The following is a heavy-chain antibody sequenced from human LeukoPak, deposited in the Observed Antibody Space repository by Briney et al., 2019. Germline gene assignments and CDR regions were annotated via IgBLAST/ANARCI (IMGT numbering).Heavy chain of an antibody. J-gene: IGHJ6*03. CDR3: AKADYGDYYYYMDV. D-gene: IGHD4-17*01. V-gene: IGHV3-74*01. CDR2: INNDGSVT. Sequence: PGGSLRLSCAASGFTFSSYSMNWVRRAPGKGLVWVSRINNDGSVTTYADSVKGRFTISRDNAKNTLFLQMNSLRAEDTAVYYCAKADYGDYYYYMDVWGKGTTVTISS. CDR1: GFTFSSYS.